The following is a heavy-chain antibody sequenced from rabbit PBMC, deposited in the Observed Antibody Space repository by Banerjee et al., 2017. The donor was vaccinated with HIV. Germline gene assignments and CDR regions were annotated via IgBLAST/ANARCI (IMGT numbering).Heavy chain of an antibody. Sequence: QEQLEESGGDLVKPEGSLTLTCTASGFSFSNGYVMCWVRQAPGKGLEWIGCINTSSGNTVYASWAKGRFTISKTSSTTVTLQMTSLTAADTATYFCGRSSYAGYAGYGYGFNLWGPGTLVT. D-gene: IGHD7-1*01. CDR2: INTSSGNT. J-gene: IGHJ4*01. CDR1: GFSFSNGYV. V-gene: IGHV1S45*01. CDR3: GRSSYAGYAGYGYGFNL.